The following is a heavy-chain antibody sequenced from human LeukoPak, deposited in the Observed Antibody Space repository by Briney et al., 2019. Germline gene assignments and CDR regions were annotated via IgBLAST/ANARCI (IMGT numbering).Heavy chain of an antibody. CDR3: ARGGSRFGELLPFDY. CDR1: GYTLTSYG. D-gene: IGHD3-10*01. CDR2: ISAYNGNT. Sequence: ASVKVCCKASGYTLTSYGISWVRQAPGQGLEWMGWISAYNGNTNYAQKLQGRVTMTTDTSTSTAYMELRSLRSDDTAVYYCARGGSRFGELLPFDYWGQGTLVTVSS. V-gene: IGHV1-18*01. J-gene: IGHJ4*02.